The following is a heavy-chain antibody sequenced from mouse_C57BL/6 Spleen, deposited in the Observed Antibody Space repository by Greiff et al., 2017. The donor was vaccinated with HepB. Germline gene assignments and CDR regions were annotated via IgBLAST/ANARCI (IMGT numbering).Heavy chain of an antibody. J-gene: IGHJ3*01. Sequence: EVKLQESGPGLVKPSQSLSLTCSVTGYSITSGYYWNWIRQFPGNKLEWMGYISYDGSNNYNPSLKNRISITRDTSKNQFFLKLNSVTTEDTATYYCSGDWFAYWGQGTLVTVSA. V-gene: IGHV3-6*01. CDR2: ISYDGSN. CDR3: SGDWFAY. D-gene: IGHD1-3*01. CDR1: GYSITSGYY.